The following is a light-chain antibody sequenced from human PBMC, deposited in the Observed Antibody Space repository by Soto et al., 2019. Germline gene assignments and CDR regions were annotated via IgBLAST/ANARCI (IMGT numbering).Light chain of an antibody. CDR1: SSDVGGYNY. CDR3: SSYAGSNNSL. CDR2: EVS. V-gene: IGLV2-8*01. J-gene: IGLJ1*01. Sequence: QSALTQPPSASGSPGQSVTISCTGTSSDVGGYNYVSWYQQHPGKAPKLMIYEVSKRPSGVPDRFSGSKSGNTAYLTVSGLQAEDEADYNCSSYAGSNNSLFGTGRRSPS.